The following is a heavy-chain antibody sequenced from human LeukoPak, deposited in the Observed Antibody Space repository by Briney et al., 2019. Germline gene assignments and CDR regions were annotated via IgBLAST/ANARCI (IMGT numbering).Heavy chain of an antibody. CDR3: ARQGLYYDILT. CDR2: INHSGST. Sequence: SETLSLTCAVYGGSFSGYYWSWIRQPPGKGLEWIGEINHSGSTNYNPSLKSRVTISVDTSKNQFSLRLSSVSAADTAVYYCARQGLYYDILTWGQGTLVTVSS. J-gene: IGHJ4*02. CDR1: GGSFSGYY. D-gene: IGHD3-9*01. V-gene: IGHV4-34*01.